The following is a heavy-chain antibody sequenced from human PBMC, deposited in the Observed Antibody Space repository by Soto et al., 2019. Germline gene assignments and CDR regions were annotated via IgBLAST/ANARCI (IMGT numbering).Heavy chain of an antibody. CDR3: AREYYYGSGSYP. J-gene: IGHJ4*02. D-gene: IGHD3-10*01. CDR1: GFTFSSYA. V-gene: IGHV3-30-3*01. CDR2: ISYDGSNK. Sequence: GGSLRLSCAASGFTFSSYAMHWVRQAPGKGLEWVAVISYDGSNKYYADSVKGRFTISRDNSKNTLYLQMNSLRAEDTAVYYCAREYYYGSGSYPWGQGTLVTVSS.